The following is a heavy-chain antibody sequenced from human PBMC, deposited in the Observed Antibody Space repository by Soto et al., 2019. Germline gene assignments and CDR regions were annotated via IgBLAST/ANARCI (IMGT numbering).Heavy chain of an antibody. D-gene: IGHD6-6*01. CDR2: INPNSGGT. CDR3: ARVYGAARPVDY. V-gene: IGHV1-2*02. Sequence: QVQLVQSGAEVKKPGASVKVSCKASGYTFTGYYMHWVRQAPGQGLEWMGWINPNSGGTNYAQKVQGRVTMTRDTSISTAYMELSRLRSDDTAVHYCARVYGAARPVDYWGQGTLVTVSS. J-gene: IGHJ4*02. CDR1: GYTFTGYY.